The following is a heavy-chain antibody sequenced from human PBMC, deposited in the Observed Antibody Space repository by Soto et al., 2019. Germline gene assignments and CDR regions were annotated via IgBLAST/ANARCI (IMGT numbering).Heavy chain of an antibody. Sequence: EVQLVESGGGLVQPGGSLRLSCVASGFTLSSYWMSWVRQAPGKGLEWVANIKQDGSEKYYVDSVKGRFTISRDTAKSSLYLQLNSLRAEDTAVYYCAREYGSSYSPRYYGMDVWGQGTTVTVSS. CDR2: IKQDGSEK. J-gene: IGHJ6*02. D-gene: IGHD6-13*01. V-gene: IGHV3-7*05. CDR1: GFTLSSYW. CDR3: AREYGSSYSPRYYGMDV.